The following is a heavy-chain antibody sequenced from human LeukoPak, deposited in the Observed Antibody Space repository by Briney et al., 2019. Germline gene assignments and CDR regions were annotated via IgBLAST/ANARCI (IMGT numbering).Heavy chain of an antibody. CDR1: GFTFDDYG. CDR2: INHSGST. V-gene: IGHV4-34*01. D-gene: IGHD3-3*01. CDR3: ARAILSGYPDS. J-gene: IGHJ4*02. Sequence: GSLRLSCAASGFTFDDYGMSWVRQAPGKGLEWIGEINHSGSTNYNPSLKSRVTISVDTSKNQFSLKLSSVTAADTAVYYCARAILSGYPDSWGQGTLVIVFS.